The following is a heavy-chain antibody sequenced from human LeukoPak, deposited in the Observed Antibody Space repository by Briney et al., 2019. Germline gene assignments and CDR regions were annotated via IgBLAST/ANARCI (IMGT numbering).Heavy chain of an antibody. CDR2: IYYSGST. V-gene: IGHV4-38-2*02. CDR1: GYSISSGYC. CDR3: ARDRGGNYYFDY. Sequence: PSETLSLTCTVSGYSISSGYCWGWIRQSPGKGLEWIGSIYYSGSTYYNPSLKSRVTISVDTSNNQFSLKLNSVAAADTAMYYCARDRGGNYYFDYWGQGNLVTVSS. J-gene: IGHJ4*02. D-gene: IGHD4-23*01.